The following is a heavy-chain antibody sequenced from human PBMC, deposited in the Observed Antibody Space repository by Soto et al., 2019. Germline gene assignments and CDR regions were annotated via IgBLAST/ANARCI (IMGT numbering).Heavy chain of an antibody. CDR1: GFSLNNYG. D-gene: IGHD2-15*01. CDR3: ATGGFCSGGSCPGYFFYYYGMNV. V-gene: IGHV3-30*03. J-gene: IGHJ6*02. Sequence: QVQLVESGGGVVQPGTSLRLSCAASGFSLNNYGMNWVRQAPGKGREWVAVISNNGSNSYYADSVRGRFTISRDNSKNTLHLQLNSLRPADTAVYYCATGGFCSGGSCPGYFFYYYGMNVWGQGTTVTVSS. CDR2: ISNNGSNS.